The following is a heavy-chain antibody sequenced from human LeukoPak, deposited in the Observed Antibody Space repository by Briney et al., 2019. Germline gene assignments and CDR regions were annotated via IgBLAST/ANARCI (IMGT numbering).Heavy chain of an antibody. D-gene: IGHD3-10*01. Sequence: GGSLRLSCAASGFTFSTYGMSWVRQAPGKGLEWVAIIGGSGETTIYGDSVKGRLTISRDNSKSTLYLQMNSLRAEDTAVYYCANRGPYYFDSWGQGTLVTVSS. CDR3: ANRGPYYFDS. CDR2: IGGSGETT. J-gene: IGHJ4*02. CDR1: GFTFSTYG. V-gene: IGHV3-23*01.